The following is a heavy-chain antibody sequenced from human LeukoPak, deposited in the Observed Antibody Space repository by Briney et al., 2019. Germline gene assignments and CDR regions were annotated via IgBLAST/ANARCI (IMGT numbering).Heavy chain of an antibody. Sequence: GGSLGLSCAASGFTFSSYSMNWVRQAPGKGLEWVSSISSSSSYIYYADSVKGRFTISRDNAKNSLYLQMNSLRAEDTAVYYCARDSLNGDPDYWGQGTLVTVSS. V-gene: IGHV3-21*01. CDR3: ARDSLNGDPDY. J-gene: IGHJ4*02. D-gene: IGHD4-17*01. CDR1: GFTFSSYS. CDR2: ISSSSSYI.